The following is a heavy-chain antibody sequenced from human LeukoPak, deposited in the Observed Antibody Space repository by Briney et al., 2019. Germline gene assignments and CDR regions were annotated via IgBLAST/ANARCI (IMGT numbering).Heavy chain of an antibody. CDR1: GYSISSDYY. J-gene: IGHJ4*02. Sequence: SETLSLTCTVSGYSISSDYYWGWIRQPPGKGLEWIGSIDHSGSTYYNASLKSRVTISVDTSKNQFSLKLSSVTAADTAVYYCARASYSSSWYPGNDYFDYWGQGTLVTVSS. CDR2: IDHSGST. D-gene: IGHD6-13*01. V-gene: IGHV4-38-2*02. CDR3: ARASYSSSWYPGNDYFDY.